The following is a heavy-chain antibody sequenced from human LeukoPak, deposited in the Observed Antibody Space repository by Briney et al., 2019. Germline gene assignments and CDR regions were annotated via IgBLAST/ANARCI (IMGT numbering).Heavy chain of an antibody. CDR2: MSYDGSSE. V-gene: IGHV3-30-3*01. D-gene: IGHD4-17*01. CDR1: EFTFSSYA. CDR3: ARDYGDYVQYFHH. J-gene: IGHJ1*01. Sequence: GGSLRLSCAASEFTFSSYAIHWVRQAPGKGLEWVAVMSYDGSSEYYADSVKGRFTISRDNSKNTLYLQMNSLRTEDTAVYYCARDYGDYVQYFHHWGQGSLVTVSS.